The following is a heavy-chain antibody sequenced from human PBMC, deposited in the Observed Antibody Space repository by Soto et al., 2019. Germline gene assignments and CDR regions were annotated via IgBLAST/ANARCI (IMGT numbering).Heavy chain of an antibody. CDR1: GGSISSGGYH. CDR2: IYYSGST. CDR3: ARDLGIAAAGAYYYYGMDV. V-gene: IGHV4-31*03. J-gene: IGHJ6*02. Sequence: SETLSLTCTVSGGSISSGGYHWSWIRQHPGKGLEWIGYIYYSGSTYYNPSLKSRVTISVDTSKNQFSLKLSSVTAADTAVYYCARDLGIAAAGAYYYYGMDVWGQGTTVTVSS. D-gene: IGHD6-13*01.